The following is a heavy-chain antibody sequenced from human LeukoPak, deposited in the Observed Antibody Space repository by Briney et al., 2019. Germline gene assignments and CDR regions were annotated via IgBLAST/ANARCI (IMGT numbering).Heavy chain of an antibody. J-gene: IGHJ3*02. V-gene: IGHV1-69*05. D-gene: IGHD3-22*01. CDR3: ARVNLQITMIVVVTHSDDAFDI. Sequence: VASVKVSCKASGGTFSSYAISWVRQAPGQGLEWMGGIIPIFGTANYAQKFQGRVTMTRDTSISTAYMELSRLRSDDTAVYYCARVNLQITMIVVVTHSDDAFDIWGQGTMVTVSS. CDR2: IIPIFGTA. CDR1: GGTFSSYA.